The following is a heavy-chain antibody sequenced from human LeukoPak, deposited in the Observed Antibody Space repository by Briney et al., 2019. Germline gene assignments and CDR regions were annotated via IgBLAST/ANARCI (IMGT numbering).Heavy chain of an antibody. J-gene: IGHJ4*02. CDR1: GFTFSSYA. D-gene: IGHD6-19*01. CDR3: ACRSGWEKSS. V-gene: IGHV3-23*01. CDR2: ISGRGDST. Sequence: GGSLRLSCAASGFTFSSYAMSWVRQAPGKGLEWVSDISGRGDSTYYADSVKGRFTISRDNSKNTLYLQMNSLRAEDTAVYYRACRSGWEKSSWGQGTLVTVSS.